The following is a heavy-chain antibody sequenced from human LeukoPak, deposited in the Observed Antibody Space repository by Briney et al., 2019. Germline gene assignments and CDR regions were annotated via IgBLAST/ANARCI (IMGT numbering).Heavy chain of an antibody. Sequence: ASVKVSCKAAGYTFTSYGISWVRQAPGQGLEWMGWISAYNGNRNYAQKFQGRVTITTDTSTSTAYMELRSLRSDDTAVYYCAREGMATITRDAFDIWGQGTMVTVSS. V-gene: IGHV1-18*01. J-gene: IGHJ3*02. D-gene: IGHD5-24*01. CDR1: GYTFTSYG. CDR3: AREGMATITRDAFDI. CDR2: ISAYNGNR.